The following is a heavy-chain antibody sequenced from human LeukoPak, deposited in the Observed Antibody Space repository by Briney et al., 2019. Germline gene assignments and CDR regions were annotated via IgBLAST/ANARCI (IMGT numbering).Heavy chain of an antibody. CDR2: IIPIFGTA. J-gene: IGHJ4*02. CDR3: ARDSITIFGVVTPRRFYFDY. CDR1: GGTFSSYA. D-gene: IGHD3-3*01. Sequence: SVKVSCKASGGTFSSYAISWVRRAPGQGLEWMGGIIPIFGTANHAQKFQGRVTITADESTSTAYMELSSLRSEDTAVYYCARDSITIFGVVTPRRFYFDYWGQGTLVTVSS. V-gene: IGHV1-69*13.